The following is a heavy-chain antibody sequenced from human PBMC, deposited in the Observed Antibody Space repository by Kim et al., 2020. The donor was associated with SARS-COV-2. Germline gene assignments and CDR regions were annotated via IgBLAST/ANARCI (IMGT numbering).Heavy chain of an antibody. CDR3: ARAGVPYYYDSTFRNAFDI. CDR1: GFTFSSYA. Sequence: GGSLRLSCAASGFTFSSYAMHWVRQAPGKGLEWVAVISYDGSNKYYADSVKGRFTISRDNSKNTLYLQMNSLRAEDTAVYYCARAGVPYYYDSTFRNAFDIWGQGTMVTVSS. CDR2: ISYDGSNK. J-gene: IGHJ3*02. D-gene: IGHD3-22*01. V-gene: IGHV3-30*04.